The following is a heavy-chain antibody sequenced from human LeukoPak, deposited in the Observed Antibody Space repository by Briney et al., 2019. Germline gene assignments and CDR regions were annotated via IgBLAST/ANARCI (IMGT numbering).Heavy chain of an antibody. CDR1: GYTFTGYY. D-gene: IGHD6-13*01. V-gene: IGHV1-2*02. CDR2: INPNSGGT. J-gene: IGHJ4*02. CDR3: AREFGQQLVLVY. Sequence: ASVKVSCKASGYTFTGYYMHWVRQAPGQGLEWMGWINPNSGGTNYAQNQGRVTMTRDTSISTAYMELSRLRSDDTAVYYCAREFGQQLVLVYWGQGTLVTVSS.